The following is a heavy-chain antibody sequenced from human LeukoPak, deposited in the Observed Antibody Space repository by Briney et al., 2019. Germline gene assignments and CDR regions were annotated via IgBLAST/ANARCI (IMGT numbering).Heavy chain of an antibody. D-gene: IGHD3-10*01. CDR2: ISSSSYI. V-gene: IGHV3-21*01. Sequence: PGGSLRLSCAASGFTFSSYSMNWVRQAPGKGLEWVSSISSSSYIYYADSVKGRFTISRDNAKNSLYLQMNSLRAEDTAVYYCARDIVRRGYGMDVWGQGTTVTVSS. CDR1: GFTFSSYS. J-gene: IGHJ6*02. CDR3: ARDIVRRGYGMDV.